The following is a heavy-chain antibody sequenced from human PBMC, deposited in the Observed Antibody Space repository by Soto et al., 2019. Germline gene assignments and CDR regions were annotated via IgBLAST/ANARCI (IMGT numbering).Heavy chain of an antibody. CDR3: ARDRTSSDFWSGYNKADYYYYYGMDV. CDR1: GYTFTSYG. Sequence: GASVKVSCKASGYTFTSYGISWVRQAPGQGLEWMGWISAYNGNTNYAQKLQGRVTMTTDTSTSTAYMELRSLRSDDTAVYYCARDRTSSDFWSGYNKADYYYYYGMDVWGQGTTVTVSS. D-gene: IGHD3-3*01. CDR2: ISAYNGNT. V-gene: IGHV1-18*04. J-gene: IGHJ6*02.